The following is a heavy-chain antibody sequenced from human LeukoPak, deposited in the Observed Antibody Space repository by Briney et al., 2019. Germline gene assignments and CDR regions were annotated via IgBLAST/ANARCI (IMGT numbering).Heavy chain of an antibody. CDR3: ASTLEMATHRGLDY. Sequence: SETLSLTCTVSGGSISSGGYYWSWIRQHPGKGLEWIGYIYYSGSTNYNPSLKSRVTISVDTSKNQFSLKLSSVTAADTAVYYCASTLEMATHRGLDYWGQGTLVTVSS. V-gene: IGHV4-61*08. CDR2: IYYSGST. J-gene: IGHJ4*02. CDR1: GGSISSGGYY. D-gene: IGHD5-24*01.